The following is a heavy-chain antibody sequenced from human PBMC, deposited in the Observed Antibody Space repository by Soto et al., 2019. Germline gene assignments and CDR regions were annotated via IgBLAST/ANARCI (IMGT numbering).Heavy chain of an antibody. CDR2: INDNSDTI. J-gene: IGHJ4*02. V-gene: IGHV3-48*02. CDR3: VRDRGYTGYDLED. Sequence: EVQLVESGGGLIQPGGSLRVSCAASGFPFRTYAMNWVRQAPGKGLEWVSYINDNSDTIYYADSVKGRFTISRDNAKNSLYLQMNSLRDEDTAVYYCVRDRGYTGYDLEDWGQGTLVTVSS. CDR1: GFPFRTYA. D-gene: IGHD5-12*01.